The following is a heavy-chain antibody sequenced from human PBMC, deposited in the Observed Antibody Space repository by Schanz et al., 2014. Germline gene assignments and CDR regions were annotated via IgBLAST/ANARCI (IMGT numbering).Heavy chain of an antibody. J-gene: IGHJ4*02. CDR1: GFTFSSYA. Sequence: EVQLLESGGGLVQPGGSLRLSCAASGFTFSSYAMSWVRQAPGKGLEWVSIISGSGGNTYYADAVRGRFTISRDNSKTTVYLQMNSLRAEDTAVYYCARKVVATIGGYYDNWGQGTLVIVSS. CDR2: ISGSGGNT. V-gene: IGHV3-23*01. CDR3: ARKVVATIGGYYDN. D-gene: IGHD5-12*01.